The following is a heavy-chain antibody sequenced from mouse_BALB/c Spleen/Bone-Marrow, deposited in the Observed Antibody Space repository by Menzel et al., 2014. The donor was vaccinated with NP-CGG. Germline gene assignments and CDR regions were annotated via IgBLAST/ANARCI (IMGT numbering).Heavy chain of an antibody. J-gene: IGHJ2*01. CDR3: ARYRLGTYFDY. CDR1: GFNIKDTY. CDR2: IDPANGNT. V-gene: IGHV14-3*02. Sequence: VQLKESGAELVKPGASVKLSCTAPGFNIKDTYMHWVKQRPEQGLEWIGRIDPANGNTKYDPKFQGKATITADTSFNTAYLQLSSLTSEDTAVYYCARYRLGTYFDYWGQGTTLTVSS. D-gene: IGHD1-2*01.